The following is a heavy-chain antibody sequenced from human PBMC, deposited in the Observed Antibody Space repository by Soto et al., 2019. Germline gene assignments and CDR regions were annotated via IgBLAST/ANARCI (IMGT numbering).Heavy chain of an antibody. V-gene: IGHV4-39*01. CDR2: IYYSGST. D-gene: IGHD3-3*01. CDR3: ARLLWRNYYGMDV. CDR1: GGSISSSSYY. Sequence: SGTLPLTCTVSGGSISSSSYYWGWIRQPPGKGLEWIGSIYYSGSTYYNPSLKSRVTISVDTSKNQFSLKLSSVTAADTAVYYCARLLWRNYYGMDVWGQGTTVTVSS. J-gene: IGHJ6*02.